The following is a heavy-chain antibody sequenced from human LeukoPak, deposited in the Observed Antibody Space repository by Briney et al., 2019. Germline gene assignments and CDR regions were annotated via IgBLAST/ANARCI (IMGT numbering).Heavy chain of an antibody. CDR1: GFTFSRYA. J-gene: IGHJ4*02. V-gene: IGHV3-30-3*01. Sequence: PRGSLRLSCAASGFTFSRYAMHWVRQAPGKGLEWVAVISFDGSNKYYADSVKGRFTISRDNSKNTLYLQMNSLRAEDTAVYYCARAALSEGVAAAGTVGFFGYWGQGTLVTVSS. CDR2: ISFDGSNK. D-gene: IGHD6-13*01. CDR3: ARAALSEGVAAAGTVGFFGY.